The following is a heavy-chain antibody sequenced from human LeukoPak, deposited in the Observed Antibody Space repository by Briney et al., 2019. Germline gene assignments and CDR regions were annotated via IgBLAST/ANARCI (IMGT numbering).Heavy chain of an antibody. CDR2: ISSSSSYI. D-gene: IGHD3-3*01. J-gene: IGHJ4*02. V-gene: IGHV3-21*01. CDR1: GFTFSSYS. CDR3: ARHAGLRFLEWLLPTVY. Sequence: GGSLRLSCAASGFTFSSYSMNWVRQAPGKGLEWVSSISSSSSYIYYADSVKGRFTISRDNAKNSLYLQMNSLRAEDTAVYYCARHAGLRFLEWLLPTVYWGQGTLVTVSS.